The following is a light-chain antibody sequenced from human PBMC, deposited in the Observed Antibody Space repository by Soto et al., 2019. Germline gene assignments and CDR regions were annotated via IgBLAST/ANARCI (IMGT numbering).Light chain of an antibody. V-gene: IGKV3-20*01. Sequence: EIVLTQSPDTLSLSPGERATLSCKASQSVSSSYLVWYQQKPGQAPRLLIYGASSRATGIPDRFSGSGSGTDFSLTISRLEPEDFAVYYCQQYGNSPQVTFGQGTRLE. CDR1: QSVSSSY. J-gene: IGKJ5*01. CDR3: QQYGNSPQVT. CDR2: GAS.